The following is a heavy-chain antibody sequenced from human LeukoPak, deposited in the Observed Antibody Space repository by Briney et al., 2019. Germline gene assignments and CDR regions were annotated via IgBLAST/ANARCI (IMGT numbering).Heavy chain of an antibody. CDR2: INHSGST. CDR3: ARAGYCSSTSCPYNWFDP. D-gene: IGHD2-2*01. V-gene: IGHV4-34*01. J-gene: IGHJ5*02. CDR1: GGSFSGYY. Sequence: PSETLSLTCAVYGGSFSGYYWSWIRQPPGKGLEWIGEINHSGSTNYNPSLKSRVTISEDTSKNQFSLKLSSVTAADTAVYYCARAGYCSSTSCPYNWFDPWGQGTLVTVSS.